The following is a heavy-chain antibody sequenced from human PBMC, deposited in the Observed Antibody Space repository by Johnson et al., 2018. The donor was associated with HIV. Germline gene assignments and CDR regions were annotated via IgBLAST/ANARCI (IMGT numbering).Heavy chain of an antibody. D-gene: IGHD3-22*01. CDR1: GFTFDDYA. V-gene: IGHV3-9*01. CDR2: ISWNSGSI. J-gene: IGHJ3*02. Sequence: EVQLVESGGGLVQPGRSLRLSCAASGFTFDDYAMHWVRQAPGKGLEWVSGISWNSGSIGYADSVKGRFTISRDNAKNSLYLQMNSLRAEDTAVYYCARPGYYYDSSGYDAFDIWGQGTMVTVSS. CDR3: ARPGYYYDSSGYDAFDI.